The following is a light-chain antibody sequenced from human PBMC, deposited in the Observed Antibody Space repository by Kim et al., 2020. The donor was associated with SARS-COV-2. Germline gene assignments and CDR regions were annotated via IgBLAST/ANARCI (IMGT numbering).Light chain of an antibody. J-gene: IGKJ5*01. CDR2: AAS. V-gene: IGKV3-15*01. Sequence: SLSPGERATLSCRASQSISTDLAWYQQKPGQTPRVLIYAASARATGIPARFSGSGSKTEFTLTITNVQSEDCAVYYYQQYAYWRAFGQGTRLEIK. CDR1: QSISTD. CDR3: QQYAYWRA.